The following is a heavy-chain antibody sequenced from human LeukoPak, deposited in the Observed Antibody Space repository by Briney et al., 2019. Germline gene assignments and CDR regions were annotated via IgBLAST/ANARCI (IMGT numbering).Heavy chain of an antibody. CDR2: IYYSGST. J-gene: IGHJ3*02. CDR1: GGSISSGGYY. Sequence: PSETLSLTCTVSGGSISSGGYYWSWIRQHPGKGLEWIGYIYYSGSTYYNPSLKSRVTISVDTSKNQFSLKLSSVTAADTAVYYCARSEAGAVYYDSSGYPDAFDIRGQGTMVTVSS. CDR3: ARSEAGAVYYDSSGYPDAFDI. V-gene: IGHV4-31*03. D-gene: IGHD3-22*01.